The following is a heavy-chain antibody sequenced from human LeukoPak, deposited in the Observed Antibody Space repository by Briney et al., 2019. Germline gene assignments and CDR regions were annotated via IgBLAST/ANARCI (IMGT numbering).Heavy chain of an antibody. V-gene: IGHV3-21*04. CDR1: GFTFSSYS. D-gene: IGHD4-23*01. Sequence: GGSLRLSCAASGFTFSSYSMNWVRQAPGKGLEWVSSISSSSSYIYYADSVKGRFTISRDNAKNSLYLQMNSLRAEDTAFYYCARFVDFGGFDYWGQETLVTVSS. J-gene: IGHJ4*02. CDR2: ISSSSSYI. CDR3: ARFVDFGGFDY.